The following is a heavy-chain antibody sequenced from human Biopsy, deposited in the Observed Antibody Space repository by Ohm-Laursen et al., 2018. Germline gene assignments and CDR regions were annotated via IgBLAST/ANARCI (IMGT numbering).Heavy chain of an antibody. Sequence: TLSLTCPVSGGSLSSYSWSWIRQPAGKGLEWIGQIYPSGITNYNPSLKSRVTMSVDTSKNKFSLRVSSVTAADTAVYYCARDRDRRGWFDPWGQGTLVTVSS. J-gene: IGHJ5*02. CDR2: IYPSGIT. CDR3: ARDRDRRGWFDP. V-gene: IGHV4-4*07. D-gene: IGHD1-14*01. CDR1: GGSLSSYS.